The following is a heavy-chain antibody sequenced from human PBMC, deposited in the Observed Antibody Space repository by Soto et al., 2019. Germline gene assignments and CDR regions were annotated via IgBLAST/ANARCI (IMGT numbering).Heavy chain of an antibody. Sequence: QVQLVQSGADVKTPGSSVKVSCKASGGTFNSFSIDWVRQAPGQGLEWMGGIIPMSGRPNYAQRFQGRVTFSADKSTNTVYMEVNSLTYEATAVYYCTRRVRQSANWFDPWGQGTLVTVSS. CDR2: IIPMSGRP. CDR1: GGTFNSFS. CDR3: TRRVRQSANWFDP. J-gene: IGHJ5*02. V-gene: IGHV1-69*06.